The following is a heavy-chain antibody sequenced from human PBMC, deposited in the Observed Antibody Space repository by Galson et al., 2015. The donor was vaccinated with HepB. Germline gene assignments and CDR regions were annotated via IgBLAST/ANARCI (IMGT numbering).Heavy chain of an antibody. CDR2: IHSSGSV. J-gene: IGHJ6*02. CDR3: ARGFVGAGYFYGLDV. V-gene: IGHV4-4*07. Sequence: LEWIGRIHSSGSVNYNPSLKSRVSMSVDPSNNRFSLRLTSVTAADTAVYFCARGFVGAGYFYGLDVWGPGTTVTVSS. D-gene: IGHD1-26*01.